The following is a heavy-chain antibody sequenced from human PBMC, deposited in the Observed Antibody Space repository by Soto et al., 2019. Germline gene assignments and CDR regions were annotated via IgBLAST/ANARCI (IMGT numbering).Heavy chain of an antibody. Sequence: GGSLRLSCTGSGFTFSDHGMHWVRQAPGKGLEWVSSISGSVGSTFYADSVKGRFTISRDNSVNTLYLQMNSLRAEDTAVYYCAKDRTIASRNFDSWGQGALVTVSS. J-gene: IGHJ4*02. CDR1: GFTFSDHG. V-gene: IGHV3-23*01. CDR3: AKDRTIASRNFDS. D-gene: IGHD6-6*01. CDR2: ISGSVGST.